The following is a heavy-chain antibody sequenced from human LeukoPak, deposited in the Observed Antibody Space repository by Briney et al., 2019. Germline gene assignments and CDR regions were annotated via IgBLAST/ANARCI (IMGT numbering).Heavy chain of an antibody. CDR2: ISWNSGTI. CDR3: AKDKVFGGELDS. CDR1: GFTFDDYA. V-gene: IGHV3-9*01. J-gene: IGHJ4*02. Sequence: PGGSLRLSCAASGFTFDDYAMHWVRQAPGKGLEWVSGISWNSGTIGYADSVKGRFTISRDNAKNSLYLQMNSLRAEDTALYYYAKDKVFGGELDSWGQGTLVTVSS. D-gene: IGHD3-10*01.